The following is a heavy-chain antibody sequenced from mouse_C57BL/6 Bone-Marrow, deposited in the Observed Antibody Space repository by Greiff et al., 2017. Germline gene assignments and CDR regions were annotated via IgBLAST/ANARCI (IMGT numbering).Heavy chain of an antibody. D-gene: IGHD1-1*02. J-gene: IGHJ2*01. V-gene: IGHV3-6*01. Sequence: EVKLQESGPGLVKPSQSLSLTCSVTGYSITSGYYWNWIRQFPGNKLEWMGYISYDGSNNYNPSLKNRISITRDTSKNQFFLKLNSVTTEDTATYYCARGSTIYYFDYWGQGTTLTVSS. CDR3: ARGSTIYYFDY. CDR1: GYSITSGYY. CDR2: ISYDGSN.